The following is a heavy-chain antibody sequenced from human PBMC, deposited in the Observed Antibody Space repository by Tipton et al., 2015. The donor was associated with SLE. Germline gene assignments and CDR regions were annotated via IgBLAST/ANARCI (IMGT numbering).Heavy chain of an antibody. V-gene: IGHV4-39*07. J-gene: IGHJ5*02. CDR1: GGSISSSSYY. Sequence: TLSLTCTVSGGSISSSSYYWSWIRQPPGKGLEWIGEINHSGSTNYNPSLKSRVTISVDTSKNQFSLKLSSVTAADTAVYYCARGDGYNRRWFDPWGQGTLVTVSS. CDR3: ARGDGYNRRWFDP. CDR2: INHSGST. D-gene: IGHD5-24*01.